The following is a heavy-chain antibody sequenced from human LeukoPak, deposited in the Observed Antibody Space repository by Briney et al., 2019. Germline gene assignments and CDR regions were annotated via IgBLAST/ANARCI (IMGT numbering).Heavy chain of an antibody. CDR2: IYYSGST. D-gene: IGHD3-10*01. J-gene: IGHJ5*02. CDR1: GGSISSGGYY. CDR3: ANYGSGSYRFDP. Sequence: SETLSLTCTVSGGSISSGGYYWSWIRQHPGKGLEWIGYIYYSGSTYYNPSLKSRVTISVDTSKNQFSLKLSSVTAADTAVYYCANYGSGSYRFDPWGQGTLVTVSS. V-gene: IGHV4-31*03.